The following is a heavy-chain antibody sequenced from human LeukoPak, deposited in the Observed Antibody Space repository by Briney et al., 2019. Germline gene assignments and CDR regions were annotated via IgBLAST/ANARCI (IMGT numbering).Heavy chain of an antibody. CDR2: IIPIFGTA. CDR1: GGTFISYA. D-gene: IGHD3-3*01. V-gene: IGHV1-69*13. CDR3: ASSPYYDFWSGRPGYFDY. J-gene: IGHJ4*02. Sequence: GASVKVSCKASGGTFISYAISWVRQAPGQGLEWMVGIIPIFGTANYAQKFQGRVTITADESTSTAYMELSSLRSEDTAVYYCASSPYYDFWSGRPGYFDYWGQGTLVTVSS.